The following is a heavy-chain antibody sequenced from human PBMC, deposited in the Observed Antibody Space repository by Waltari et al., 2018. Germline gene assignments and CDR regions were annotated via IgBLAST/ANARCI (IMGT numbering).Heavy chain of an antibody. Sequence: EVQLVESGGGLVQPGGSLRLSCAASGFTLSSYGMNWVRQAPGKRLGWIPYISSSGSTIKYADSVKGRFTITRENAKNSLYLQMNSLRAEDTAVYHCARRFDSWGQGTLVTVSS. CDR2: ISSSGSTI. CDR1: GFTLSSYG. CDR3: ARRFDS. V-gene: IGHV3-48*03. J-gene: IGHJ4*02.